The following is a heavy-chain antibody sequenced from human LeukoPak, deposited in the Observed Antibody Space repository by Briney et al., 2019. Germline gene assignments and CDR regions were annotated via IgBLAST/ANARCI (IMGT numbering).Heavy chain of an antibody. Sequence: PGGSLRLSCAASGFTVSSNYMSWVRQAPGKGLEWVSVIYSGGSTCYADSVKGRFTISRDNSKNTLYLQMNSLRAEDTAVYYCARNIVGAQDYWGQGTLVTVSS. J-gene: IGHJ4*02. CDR2: IYSGGST. V-gene: IGHV3-66*01. D-gene: IGHD1-26*01. CDR3: ARNIVGAQDY. CDR1: GFTVSSNY.